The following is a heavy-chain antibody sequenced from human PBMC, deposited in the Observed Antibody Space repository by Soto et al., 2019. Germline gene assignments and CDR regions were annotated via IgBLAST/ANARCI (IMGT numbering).Heavy chain of an antibody. Sequence: PXGSLSLTCAASGFTFSSYGMHWVRQAPGKGLEWVAVISYDGSNKYYADSVKGRSTISRDNSKNTLYLQMNSLRAEDTAVYYCAKDILMVYAGGPAWGQGTLVTVS. CDR1: GFTFSSYG. V-gene: IGHV3-30*18. CDR3: AKDILMVYAGGPA. J-gene: IGHJ4*02. CDR2: ISYDGSNK. D-gene: IGHD2-8*01.